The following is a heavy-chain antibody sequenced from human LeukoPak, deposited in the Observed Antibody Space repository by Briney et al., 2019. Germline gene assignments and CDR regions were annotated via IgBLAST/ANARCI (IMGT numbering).Heavy chain of an antibody. CDR2: IYTSGTT. D-gene: IGHD3-10*01. Sequence: SETLSLTCTVSGGSFSTYYWSWIRQPAGKGLEWIGHIYTSGTTNYNPSLKSRVTMSIDTSKNQFSLKLNSVTAADTAVYYCARSGTYYNNWFDPWGQGTLVTVSS. CDR3: ARSGTYYNNWFDP. CDR1: GGSFSTYY. J-gene: IGHJ5*02. V-gene: IGHV4-4*07.